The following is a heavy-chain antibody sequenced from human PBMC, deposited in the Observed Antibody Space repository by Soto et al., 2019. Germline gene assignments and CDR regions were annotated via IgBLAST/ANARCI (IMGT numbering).Heavy chain of an antibody. CDR1: GYTFTSYA. J-gene: IGHJ6*02. D-gene: IGHD3-22*01. Sequence: ASVKVSCKASGYTFTSYAMNWVRQAPGQGLEWMGWINPNSGGTNYAQKFQGWVTMTRDTSISTAYMELSRLRSDDTAVYYCARDPNYYDGSGPYYYYYYGMDVWGQGTTVTVSS. CDR2: INPNSGGT. CDR3: ARDPNYYDGSGPYYYYYYGMDV. V-gene: IGHV1-2*04.